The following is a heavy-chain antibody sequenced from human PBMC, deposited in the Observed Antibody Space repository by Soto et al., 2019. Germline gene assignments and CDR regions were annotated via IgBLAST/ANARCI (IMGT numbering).Heavy chain of an antibody. CDR1: GFTFSTYW. V-gene: IGHV3-7*01. D-gene: IGHD2-2*01. Sequence: PGESLKISCAASGFTFSTYWMSWVRQAPGKGLEWVANIKQDGSEIYSVDSVKGRFTISRDNAKNSLYLQMNGLRAEDTAVYYCARGTSARNVGYFDYWGQGSRVTVSS. J-gene: IGHJ4*02. CDR2: IKQDGSEI. CDR3: ARGTSARNVGYFDY.